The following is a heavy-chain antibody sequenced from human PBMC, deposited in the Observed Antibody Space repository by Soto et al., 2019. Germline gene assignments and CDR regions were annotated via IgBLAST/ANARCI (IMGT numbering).Heavy chain of an antibody. Sequence: EVQLVESGGGLVQPGGSLRLSCAASGFTFSTYWMHWVRQAPGKGLVWVSRLDNDGTNTRYADSVKGRFAISRDNAKNSLYLQMNSLRAEDTAVYYCASGSSRWDDGSGLDYWGQGTLVTVSS. V-gene: IGHV3-74*01. CDR3: ASGSSRWDDGSGLDY. J-gene: IGHJ4*02. D-gene: IGHD6-13*01. CDR1: GFTFSTYW. CDR2: LDNDGTNT.